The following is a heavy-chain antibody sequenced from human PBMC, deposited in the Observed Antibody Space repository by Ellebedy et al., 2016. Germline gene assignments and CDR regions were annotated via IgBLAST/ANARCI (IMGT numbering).Heavy chain of an antibody. D-gene: IGHD3-3*01. CDR1: GGSINSGAYY. V-gene: IGHV4-61*02. CDR3: ATLTIPGGSDS. J-gene: IGHJ4*02. CDR2: ISTSGNT. Sequence: SETLSLXXTVSGGSINSGAYYWTWIRQPSGKGPEWIGRISTSGNTIYNPSLRSRVTMSVDTSKNHFSLELTSVTVADTAVYYCATLTIPGGSDSWGQGTLVTVSS.